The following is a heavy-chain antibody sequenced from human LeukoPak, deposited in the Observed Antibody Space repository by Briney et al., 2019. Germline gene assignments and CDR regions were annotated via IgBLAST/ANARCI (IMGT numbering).Heavy chain of an antibody. J-gene: IGHJ4*02. V-gene: IGHV4-39*01. D-gene: IGHD2-8*01. Sequence: PSETLSLTCTVSGGFIGSSPYYWGWIRQPPGKGLEWIGYTYYSGTTYYNPSLKSRVTISVDTSKNQFSLKLSSVTAADSAVYYCARTYCTYGACGYHLDYWGQGTLVTVSS. CDR1: GGFIGSSPYY. CDR3: ARTYCTYGACGYHLDY. CDR2: TYYSGTT.